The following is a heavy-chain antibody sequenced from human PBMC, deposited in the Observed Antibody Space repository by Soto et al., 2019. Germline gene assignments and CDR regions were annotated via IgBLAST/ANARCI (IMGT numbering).Heavy chain of an antibody. D-gene: IGHD3-10*01. CDR2: IYWDDDK. V-gene: IGHV2-5*02. CDR1: GFSLSTSGVG. CDR3: AHTKPPGMVRGYYFDY. Sequence: QITLKESGPTLVKPTQTLTLTCTFSGFSLSTSGVGVGWIRQPPGKALEWLALIYWDDDKRYSPSLKSRLTITKDTSKNQVVLTMTNMDPVDTATYYCAHTKPPGMVRGYYFDYWGQGTLVTVSS. J-gene: IGHJ4*02.